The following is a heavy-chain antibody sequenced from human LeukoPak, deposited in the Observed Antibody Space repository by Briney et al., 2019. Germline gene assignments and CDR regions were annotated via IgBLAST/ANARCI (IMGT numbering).Heavy chain of an antibody. V-gene: IGHV4-59*01. CDR1: GGSIRSYY. J-gene: IGHJ4*02. D-gene: IGHD4-23*01. CDR3: ARGRNDNGGMFFDS. CDR2: ISYSDYT. Sequence: PSETLSLTCTVSGGSIRSYYWNWIRQAPGKGLEWVGFISYSDYTSYSPSVESRVAISVDTAKSQFSLRLNSMTAADTAIYYCARGRNDNGGMFFDSWAQGNLVTVSS.